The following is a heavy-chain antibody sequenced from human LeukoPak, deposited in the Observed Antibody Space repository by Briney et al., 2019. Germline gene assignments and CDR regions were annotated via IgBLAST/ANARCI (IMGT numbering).Heavy chain of an antibody. CDR1: GGTFSSYG. D-gene: IGHD2-2*01. CDR3: ARDTGTLIVVVPAWRYYYGMDV. CDR2: ISAYNGNT. Sequence: ASVKVSCKASGGTFSSYGISWVRQAPGQGLEWMGWISAYNGNTNYAQKLQGRVTMTTDTSTSTAYMELRSLRSDDTAVYYCARDTGTLIVVVPAWRYYYGMDVWGQGTTVTVSS. J-gene: IGHJ6*02. V-gene: IGHV1-18*01.